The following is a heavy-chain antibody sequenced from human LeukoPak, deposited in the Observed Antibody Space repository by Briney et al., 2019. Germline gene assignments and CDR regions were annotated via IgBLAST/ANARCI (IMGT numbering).Heavy chain of an antibody. CDR3: LGYCSSTSCYRGPHDYYYYMDV. Sequence: PSETLSLTCAVSGGSISSGGYSWSWIRQPPEKGLEWIGYIYYSGSTYYNPSLKSRVTISVDRSKNQFSLKLSSVTAADTAVYYCLGYCSSTSCYRGPHDYYYYMDVWGKGTTVTVSS. CDR2: IYYSGST. D-gene: IGHD2-2*02. J-gene: IGHJ6*03. V-gene: IGHV4-30-2*01. CDR1: GGSISSGGYS.